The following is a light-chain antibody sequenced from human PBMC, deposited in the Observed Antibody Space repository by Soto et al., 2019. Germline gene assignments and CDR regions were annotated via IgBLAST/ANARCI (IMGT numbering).Light chain of an antibody. J-gene: IGKJ1*01. V-gene: IGKV3-15*01. CDR2: DAS. CDR3: QQFNNWPRT. Sequence: EIVLTQSPGTLSLSPGERASLSCRASQSVFNNHIAWYQQNPGQAPRLLIYDASTRATGIPARFSGSGSGTEFTLTISSLQSEDFALYYCQQFNNWPRTFGQGTKVDIK. CDR1: QSVFNN.